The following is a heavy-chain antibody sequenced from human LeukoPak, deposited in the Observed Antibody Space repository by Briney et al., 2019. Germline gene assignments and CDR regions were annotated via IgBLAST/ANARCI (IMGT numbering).Heavy chain of an antibody. CDR2: IYSGGST. J-gene: IGHJ4*02. V-gene: IGHV3-53*01. CDR3: ARGPTTVVAYYFDY. D-gene: IGHD4-23*01. CDR1: GGSISSSNW. Sequence: GTLSLTCAVSGGSISSSNWWSWVRQPPGKGLEWVSVIYSGGSTYYADSVKGRFTISRDNSKNTLYLQMNSLRAEDTAVYYCARGPTTVVAYYFDYWGQGTLVTVSS.